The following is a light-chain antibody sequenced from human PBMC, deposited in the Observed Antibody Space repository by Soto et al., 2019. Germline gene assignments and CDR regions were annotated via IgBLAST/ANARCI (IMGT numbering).Light chain of an antibody. V-gene: IGKV3-11*01. CDR2: DAS. CDR1: QGISNY. Sequence: TQSPSSLSASVGDRVTITCRASQGISNYLAWYQQKPGQAPRLLIYDASNRATGVPARFTGSGSETDFTLTISSLEPEDFAVYYCQHRMNWPLTFGQGTRLEIK. CDR3: QHRMNWPLT. J-gene: IGKJ5*01.